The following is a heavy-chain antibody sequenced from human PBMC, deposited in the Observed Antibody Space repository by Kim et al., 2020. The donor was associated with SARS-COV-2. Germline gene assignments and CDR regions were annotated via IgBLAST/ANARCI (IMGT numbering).Heavy chain of an antibody. CDR2: ISGSGDST. CDR1: GFTFSNYA. Sequence: GGSLRLSCAASGFTFSNYAMNWVRQAPGKGLEWVSTISGSGDSTYYADSVKGRFTISRDNSKNTLYLQMNTLRAEDTAVYYCAKLNYYDSSGYYVYFDY. J-gene: IGHJ4*01. D-gene: IGHD3-22*01. V-gene: IGHV3-23*01. CDR3: AKLNYYDSSGYYVYFDY.